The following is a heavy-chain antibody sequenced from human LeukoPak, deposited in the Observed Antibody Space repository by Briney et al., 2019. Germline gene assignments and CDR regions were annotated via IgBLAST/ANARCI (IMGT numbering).Heavy chain of an antibody. CDR1: GYTFTGYY. D-gene: IGHD4-17*01. CDR2: TNPSGGST. Sequence: ASVKVSCKASGYTFTGYYMHWVRQAPGQGLEWMGITNPSGGSTSYAQKFQGRVTMTRDTSTSTVYMELSSLRSEDTAVYYCARRGEYGDHEIWGQGTLVTVSS. CDR3: ARRGEYGDHEI. V-gene: IGHV1-46*01. J-gene: IGHJ4*02.